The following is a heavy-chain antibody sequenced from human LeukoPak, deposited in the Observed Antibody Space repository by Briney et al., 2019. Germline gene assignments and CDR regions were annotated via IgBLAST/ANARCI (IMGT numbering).Heavy chain of an antibody. D-gene: IGHD5-18*01. Sequence: PGGSLRLSCAASGFTFSSYGMHWVRQAPGKWLEWVAFIRYDGSNKYYADSVKGRFTISRDNSKNTLYLQMNSLRAEDTAVYYCARDAGYGYDRFDYWGQGTQVTVSS. J-gene: IGHJ4*02. V-gene: IGHV3-30*02. CDR3: ARDAGYGYDRFDY. CDR2: IRYDGSNK. CDR1: GFTFSSYG.